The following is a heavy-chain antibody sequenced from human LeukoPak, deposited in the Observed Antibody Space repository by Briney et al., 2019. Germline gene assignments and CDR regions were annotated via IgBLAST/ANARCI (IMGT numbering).Heavy chain of an antibody. V-gene: IGHV3-7*01. CDR2: TKEDGSGK. J-gene: IGHJ3*02. D-gene: IGHD1-1*01. CDR3: AWDDHWAFNI. CDR1: GFTFSSHW. Sequence: GGSLRLSCAASGFTFSSHWMSWVRQAPGKGLEWVAKTKEDGSGKYYVDSVKGRFTISRDNAKNSLYLQMNSLRVEDTAVYYCAWDDHWAFNIWGQGTMVTVSP.